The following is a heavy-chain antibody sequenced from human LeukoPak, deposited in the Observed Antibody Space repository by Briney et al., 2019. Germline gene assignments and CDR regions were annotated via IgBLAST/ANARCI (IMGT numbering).Heavy chain of an antibody. D-gene: IGHD2-2*02. V-gene: IGHV4-31*03. CDR2: IYYSGST. Sequence: SETLSLTCTVSGGSISSGGYYWSWIRQHPGKGLEWIGYIYYSGSTYYNPSLKSRVTISVDTSKNQFSLKLSSVTAADTAVYYCARSLYQLAIPRSWFDPWGQGTLVTVSS. CDR3: ARSLYQLAIPRSWFDP. CDR1: GGSISSGGYY. J-gene: IGHJ5*02.